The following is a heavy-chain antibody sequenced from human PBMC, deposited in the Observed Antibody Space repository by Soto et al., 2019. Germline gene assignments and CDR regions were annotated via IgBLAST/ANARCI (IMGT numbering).Heavy chain of an antibody. V-gene: IGHV3-23*01. CDR3: AKKVSGAGDTSNLHY. D-gene: IGHD3-10*02. CDR1: GFTFSSYA. J-gene: IGHJ4*02. CDR2: LSGSGTST. Sequence: LRLSCAASGFTFSSYAMSWVRQAPGKGLEWVSALSGSGTSTYYAGSVKGRFTISRDNSKNTLYLQMNSLGAEDTAVYYCAKKVSGAGDTSNLHYWGQGTLVTVSS.